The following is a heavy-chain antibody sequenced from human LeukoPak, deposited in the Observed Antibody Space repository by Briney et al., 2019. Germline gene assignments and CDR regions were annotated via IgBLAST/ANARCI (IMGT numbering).Heavy chain of an antibody. Sequence: GGSLRLSCAASGFTFSSCSMNWVRRAPGKGLEWLSYISSTSGTIYYADSVKGRFTISRDNAKNSLFLQMNSLRDEDTAVYYCALTFHGEWLFRKSFDYWGQGTLVTVSS. CDR2: ISSTSGTI. V-gene: IGHV3-48*02. CDR1: GFTFSSCS. CDR3: ALTFHGEWLFRKSFDY. J-gene: IGHJ4*02. D-gene: IGHD6-19*01.